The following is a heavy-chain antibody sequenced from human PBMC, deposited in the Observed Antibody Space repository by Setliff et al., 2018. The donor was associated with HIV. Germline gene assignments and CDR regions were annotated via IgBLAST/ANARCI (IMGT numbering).Heavy chain of an antibody. CDR3: ARTRWGAPVDY. CDR1: AFSMSSYY. Sequence: SETLSLTCSVSAFSMSSYYWSFIRQPPGKGLEWIGCVYYSGSTYYNPSLKSRVRISVDTSKNQFSLKLSSVTAADTAVYYCARTRWGAPVDYWGQGILVTVSS. J-gene: IGHJ4*02. CDR2: VYYSGST. D-gene: IGHD3-16*01. V-gene: IGHV4-59*12.